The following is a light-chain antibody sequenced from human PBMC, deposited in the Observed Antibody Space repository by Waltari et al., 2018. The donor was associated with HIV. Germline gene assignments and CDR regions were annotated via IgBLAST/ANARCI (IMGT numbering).Light chain of an antibody. CDR3: CSYAGGRVFVL. CDR2: EVR. Sequence: QSALTQPASVSGSPGQSITISCTGTISDIGSYNLASWYQQYPGRAPKLIIYEVRKRPSGVSDRFSGSKSGNSASLTVAGLKVEDEADYYCCSYAGGRVFVLFGGGTRLTV. CDR1: ISDIGSYNL. J-gene: IGLJ2*01. V-gene: IGLV2-23*02.